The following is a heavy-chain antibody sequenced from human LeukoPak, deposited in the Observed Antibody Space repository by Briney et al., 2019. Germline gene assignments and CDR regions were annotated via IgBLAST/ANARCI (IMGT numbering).Heavy chain of an antibody. J-gene: IGHJ4*02. Sequence: PGGSLRLSCAASGFTFHTYGMNWARQVPGKGLEWVSKISSSSSTIDYADSVKGRFTISRDNAKTSLYLQMNSLRAEDTAVYYCARDDGYGQLFDYWGQGTLVTVSS. CDR2: ISSSSSTI. CDR3: ARDDGYGQLFDY. D-gene: IGHD5-24*01. V-gene: IGHV3-48*04. CDR1: GFTFHTYG.